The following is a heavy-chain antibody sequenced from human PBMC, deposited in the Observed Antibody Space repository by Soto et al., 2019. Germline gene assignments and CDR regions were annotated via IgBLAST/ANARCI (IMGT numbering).Heavy chain of an antibody. Sequence: QVQLVQSGAEVKKPGSSVKVSCKASGGTFSSYAISWVRQAPGQGLEWMGGIIPIFGTANYAQKFQGRVTITGEGSTATGFMELSSLGSEETAVYYWARGSSAQGFRISDYGMDVWGQGATVNVSS. CDR3: ARGSSAQGFRISDYGMDV. CDR2: IIPIFGTA. CDR1: GGTFSSYA. V-gene: IGHV1-69*01. J-gene: IGHJ6*02. D-gene: IGHD6-6*01.